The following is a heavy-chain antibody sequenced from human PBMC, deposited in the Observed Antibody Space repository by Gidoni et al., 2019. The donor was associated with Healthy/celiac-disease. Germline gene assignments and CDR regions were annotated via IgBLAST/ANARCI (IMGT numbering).Heavy chain of an antibody. Sequence: EVQLVESGGGLVKPGGSLRLSCATSGFTFSSYSMNWVRQAPGKGLEWVSSISSSSSYIYYADSVKGRFTISRDNAKNSLYLQMNSLRAEDTAVYYCAREGYPDYGDQIYYYGMDVWGQGTTVTVSS. D-gene: IGHD4-17*01. CDR3: AREGYPDYGDQIYYYGMDV. CDR2: ISSSSSYI. V-gene: IGHV3-21*01. J-gene: IGHJ6*02. CDR1: GFTFSSYS.